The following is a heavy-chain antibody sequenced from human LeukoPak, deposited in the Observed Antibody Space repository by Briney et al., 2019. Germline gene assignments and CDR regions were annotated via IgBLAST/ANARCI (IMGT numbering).Heavy chain of an antibody. Sequence: SETLSLTCTVSGGSISGFFWSWIRQSPGKGLEWIGYMYYSGNTNYNPSLKSRVTISLDTSKNQFSLKVRSVTAADTAVYYCASVNYGDYPYFRHWGQGTLVTVSS. J-gene: IGHJ1*01. CDR1: GGSISGFF. D-gene: IGHD4-17*01. CDR3: ASVNYGDYPYFRH. V-gene: IGHV4-59*08. CDR2: MYYSGNT.